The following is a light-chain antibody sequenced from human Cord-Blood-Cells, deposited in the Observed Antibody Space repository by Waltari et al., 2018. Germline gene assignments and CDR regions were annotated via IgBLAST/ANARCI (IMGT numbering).Light chain of an antibody. CDR3: QQYNSYSLT. CDR2: KAS. J-gene: IGKJ4*01. Sequence: DIQMTQSPSTLSASVGDRVTITCRASQSISSWLAWYQQKPGKAPKLLIYKASSLESGVPSRFSGSGSGSEFTLTISSLQPDDFATYYCQQYNSYSLTFGGGTKVEIK. V-gene: IGKV1-5*03. CDR1: QSISSW.